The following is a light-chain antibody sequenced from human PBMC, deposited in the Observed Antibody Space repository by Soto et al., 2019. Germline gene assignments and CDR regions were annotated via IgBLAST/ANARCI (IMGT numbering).Light chain of an antibody. J-gene: IGKJ4*01. CDR2: DIS. Sequence: EIVLTQSPATLSLSPGERATLSCRASQTVSSYFAWFQQKPGQAPRLLIYDISVRATGVPARFSGSGSGTDFTLTISSLEPEDFAVYYCQQRSSWPTFGGGTRWIS. CDR1: QTVSSY. CDR3: QQRSSWPT. V-gene: IGKV3-11*01.